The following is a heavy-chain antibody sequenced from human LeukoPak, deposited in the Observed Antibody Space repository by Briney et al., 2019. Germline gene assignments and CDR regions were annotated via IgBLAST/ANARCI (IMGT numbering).Heavy chain of an antibody. CDR1: GFTFSTYW. CDR3: ARDRGWLQFDY. V-gene: IGHV3-7*03. D-gene: IGHD5-24*01. CDR2: IKEDGSDK. Sequence: AGGSLRLSCTASGFTFSTYWIGWVRQAPGKGLEWVANIKEDGSDKYYVDSVKGRFTISRDNVKNSLYLQMNSLRAEDTAVYYCARDRGWLQFDYWGQGTLVTVSS. J-gene: IGHJ4*02.